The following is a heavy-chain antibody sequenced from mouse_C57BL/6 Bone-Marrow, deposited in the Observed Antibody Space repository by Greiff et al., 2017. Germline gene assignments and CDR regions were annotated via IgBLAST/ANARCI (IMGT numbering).Heavy chain of an antibody. CDR1: GYTFTSYW. CDR3: ARKGITTVVAHYAMDY. CDR2: IYPSDSET. J-gene: IGHJ4*01. D-gene: IGHD1-1*01. V-gene: IGHV1-61*01. Sequence: QVQLKQPGAELVRPGSSVKLSCKASGYTFTSYWMDWVKQRPGQGLEWIGNIYPSDSETHYNQKFKDKATLTVDKSSSTAYMQLSSLTSGDSAVYYCARKGITTVVAHYAMDYWGQGTSVTVSS.